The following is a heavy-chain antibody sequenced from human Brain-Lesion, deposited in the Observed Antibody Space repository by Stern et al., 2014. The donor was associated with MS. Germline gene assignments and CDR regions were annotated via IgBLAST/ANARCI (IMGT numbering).Heavy chain of an antibody. D-gene: IGHD3-3*01. CDR3: ARDQRGITIFGVVTDYYYLGMDV. CDR1: GYIFTGYY. V-gene: IGHV1-2*02. J-gene: IGHJ6*02. CDR2: INPNTGGT. Sequence: QVQLMQSGAEVKKPGASVKVSCKTSGYIFTGYYIHWVRQAPGQGLEWMAWINPNTGGTKYAQKFQGRVTMSRDTSISTAYVELSSLTSDDTAVYYCARDQRGITIFGVVTDYYYLGMDVWGQGTTVTVYS.